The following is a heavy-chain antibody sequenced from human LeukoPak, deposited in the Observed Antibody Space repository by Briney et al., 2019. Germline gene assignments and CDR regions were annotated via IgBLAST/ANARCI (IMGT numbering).Heavy chain of an antibody. V-gene: IGHV1-69*05. J-gene: IGHJ4*02. CDR2: IIPIFGTA. CDR3: ARDIYTVTNIEVFDY. CDR1: GYTFTSYY. Sequence: SVKVSCKASGYTFTSYYIHWVRQAPGQGLEWMGRIIPIFGTANYAQKFQGRVTITTDESTSTAYMELSSLRSEDTAVYYCARDIYTVTNIEVFDYWGQGTLVTVSS. D-gene: IGHD4-17*01.